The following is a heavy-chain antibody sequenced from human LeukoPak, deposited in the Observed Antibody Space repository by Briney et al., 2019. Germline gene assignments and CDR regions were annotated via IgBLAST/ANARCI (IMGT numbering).Heavy chain of an antibody. CDR2: ISGGGGST. CDR1: GFTFTSYS. CDR3: AKDLGTEFY. D-gene: IGHD3-10*01. V-gene: IGHV3-23*01. Sequence: PGGSLRLSCAASGFTFTSYSMNWVRQAPGKGLEWVSTISGGGGSTYYADSVKGRFTISRDNSKNTLYLQVNSLRAEDTAVYYCAKDLGTEFYWGQGTLVTVSS. J-gene: IGHJ4*02.